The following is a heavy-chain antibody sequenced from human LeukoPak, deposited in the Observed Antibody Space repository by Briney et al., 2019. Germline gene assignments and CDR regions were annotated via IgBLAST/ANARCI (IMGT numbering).Heavy chain of an antibody. V-gene: IGHV3-74*01. CDR2: INSDGSST. CDR3: ARGGTYDI. CDR1: GFTFSSYG. Sequence: HPGGSLRLSCAASGFTFSSYGMHWVRQAPGKGLAWVSRINSDGSSTSYADSVKGRFTISRDNAKKSLYLQMNSLRGEDTAVYFCARGGTYDIWGQGTRVTVSS. J-gene: IGHJ3*02.